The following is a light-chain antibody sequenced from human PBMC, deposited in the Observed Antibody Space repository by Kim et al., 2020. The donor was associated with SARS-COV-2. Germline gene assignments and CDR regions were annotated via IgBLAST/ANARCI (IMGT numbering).Light chain of an antibody. CDR1: ERLNVKY. J-gene: IGKJ5*01. CDR3: QQYGGSPMIT. CDR2: GAS. Sequence: PAERTALSCSASERLNVKYLAWYQQRPGKAPRLLVYGASSRATGIPDKFSGSGSGTDFTHTISRLEPEDFAVYYCQQYGGSPMITFGQGTRLEIK. V-gene: IGKV3-20*01.